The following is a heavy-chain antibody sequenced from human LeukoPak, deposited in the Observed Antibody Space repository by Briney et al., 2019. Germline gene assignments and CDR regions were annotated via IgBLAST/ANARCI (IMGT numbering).Heavy chain of an antibody. Sequence: KPSETLSLTCAVAGGSLSDYYWSWIRQTQGKGLEWIGEVNHSGSSKYPPSLKSRVTISVDTSKNQFFLELKYVTAADTAVYYCARGSRFRESYYAVGFYYFDYWGQGTLVTVSS. CDR3: ARGSRFRESYYAVGFYYFDY. CDR2: VNHSGSS. J-gene: IGHJ4*02. V-gene: IGHV4-34*01. CDR1: GGSLSDYY. D-gene: IGHD3-10*01.